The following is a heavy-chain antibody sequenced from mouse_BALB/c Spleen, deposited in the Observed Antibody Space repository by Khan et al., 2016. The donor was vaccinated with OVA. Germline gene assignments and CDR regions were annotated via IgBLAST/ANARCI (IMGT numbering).Heavy chain of an antibody. CDR1: GYIFTSYW. Sequence: QIQLVQSGAELVRPGASVKLSCKTSGYIFTSYWIHWVKQRSGQGLEWIARIYPGTGSTYYNEKFKDTATLTADKSSSTAYMQLSSLKSEDSAVYFWARNDYGSTCTMDYWGQGTSVTVSS. CDR3: ARNDYGSTCTMDY. CDR2: IYPGTGST. J-gene: IGHJ4*01. V-gene: IGHV1-76*01. D-gene: IGHD1-1*01.